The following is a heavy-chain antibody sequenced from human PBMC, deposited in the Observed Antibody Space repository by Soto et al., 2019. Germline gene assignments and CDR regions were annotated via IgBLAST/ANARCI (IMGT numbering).Heavy chain of an antibody. CDR2: INPNSGGT. CDR1: GYTFTGYY. CDR3: ARGGGYPGNNYYYYYMDV. J-gene: IGHJ6*03. Sequence: ASVKVSCKASGYTFTGYYMHWGRQAPGQGLVWMGWINPNSGGTNYAQKFQGWVTMTRDTSISTAYMELSRLRSDDTAVYYCARGGGYPGNNYYYYYMDVWGKGTTVTVSS. V-gene: IGHV1-2*04. D-gene: IGHD5-12*01.